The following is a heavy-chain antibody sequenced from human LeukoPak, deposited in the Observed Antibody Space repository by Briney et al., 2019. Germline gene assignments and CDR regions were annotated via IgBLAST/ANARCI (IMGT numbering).Heavy chain of an antibody. V-gene: IGHV3-48*01. D-gene: IGHD3-22*01. CDR1: GFTLRRYS. Sequence: GGALRLSRATSGFTLRRYSMTWGRPAPGKGLALLSYISSSGSTIYYADSVKGRFTISRGNAKNSLYLQMNSLRAEDTAVYYCARDEYYDSSGYTSWGQGTLVTVSS. CDR3: ARDEYYDSSGYTS. J-gene: IGHJ4*02. CDR2: ISSSGSTI.